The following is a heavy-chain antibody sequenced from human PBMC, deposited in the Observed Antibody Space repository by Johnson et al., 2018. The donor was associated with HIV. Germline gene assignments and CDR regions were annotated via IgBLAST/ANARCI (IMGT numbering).Heavy chain of an antibody. CDR3: AKDAYDYGDYGAFDI. D-gene: IGHD4-17*01. J-gene: IGHJ3*02. CDR1: GFTFSNYG. V-gene: IGHV3-30*02. Sequence: QVQLVESGGGVVQPGGSLRLSCAASGFTFSNYGMHWVRQAPGKGLEWVSVIWYDGSNKYYADSVKGRFTISRDNSKNTLYLQMNSLRAEDTAVYYCAKDAYDYGDYGAFDIWGQGTMVTVSS. CDR2: IWYDGSNK.